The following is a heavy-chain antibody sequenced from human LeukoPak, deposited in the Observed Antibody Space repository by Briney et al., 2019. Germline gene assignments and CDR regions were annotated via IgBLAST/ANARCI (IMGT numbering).Heavy chain of an antibody. CDR3: ARDCSSTSCYRGGFDP. Sequence: GGSLRLSCPAYGFTFSSYWMSWVRQAPGKGLEWVAYIKQDGSEKYYVDSVKGRFTISRDKAKNSLYLQMNSLRVEDTAVYYCARDCSSTSCYRGGFDPWGQGTLVTVFS. V-gene: IGHV3-7*01. J-gene: IGHJ5*02. CDR2: IKQDGSEK. D-gene: IGHD2-2*01. CDR1: GFTFSSYW.